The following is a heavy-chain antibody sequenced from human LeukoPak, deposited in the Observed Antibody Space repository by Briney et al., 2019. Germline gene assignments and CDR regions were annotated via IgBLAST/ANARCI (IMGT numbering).Heavy chain of an antibody. V-gene: IGHV4-31*03. CDR2: IYYSGST. J-gene: IGHJ4*02. D-gene: IGHD4-17*01. Sequence: SQTLSLTCTVSGGSTSSGGYYWSWIRQHPGKGLEWIGYIYYSGSTYYNPSLKSRVTISVDTSKNQFSLKLSSVTAADTAVYYCARTNYGDYDTYYFDYWGQGTLVTVSS. CDR1: GGSTSSGGYY. CDR3: ARTNYGDYDTYYFDY.